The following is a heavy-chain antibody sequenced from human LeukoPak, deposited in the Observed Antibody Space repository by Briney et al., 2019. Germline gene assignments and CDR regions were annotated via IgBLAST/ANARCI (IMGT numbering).Heavy chain of an antibody. CDR1: GYTFTSYG. CDR3: ARDLYYGEYKWPDY. J-gene: IGHJ4*02. V-gene: IGHV1-18*01. Sequence: GASVKVSCKASGYTFTSYGISWVRQAPGQGLEWMGWISAYNGNTNYAQKRQGRVTMTTDTSTSTAYMELRSLRSDDTAVYYCARDLYYGEYKWPDYWGQGTLVTVSS. CDR2: ISAYNGNT. D-gene: IGHD4-17*01.